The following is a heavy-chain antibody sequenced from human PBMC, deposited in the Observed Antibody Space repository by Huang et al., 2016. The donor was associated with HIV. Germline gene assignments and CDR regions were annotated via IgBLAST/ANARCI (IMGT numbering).Heavy chain of an antibody. CDR2: IKPGVYP. CDR3: ARIPTPSYYDRCSLSPVEEDFFYYNLDV. V-gene: IGHV4-34*02. Sequence: QVRLQQWGEGVLTPSETLSLTCAVYGASFGGYFWSGVRQSPDKGLEWLGEIKPGVYPTYNQLFGSRGTISVDTSKNQFYLKLRAVAAADAAIYYCARIPTPSYYDRCSLSPVEEDFFYYNLDVWGQGTPVIVSS. D-gene: IGHD3-16*01. J-gene: IGHJ6*02. CDR1: GASFGGYF.